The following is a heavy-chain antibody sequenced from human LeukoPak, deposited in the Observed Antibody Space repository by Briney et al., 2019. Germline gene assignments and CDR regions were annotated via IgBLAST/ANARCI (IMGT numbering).Heavy chain of an antibody. CDR1: GGSISSRNW. V-gene: IGHV4-4*02. CDR2: IYHSGST. Sequence: SETLSLTCAVSGGSISSRNWWSWIRQSPGKGLEWIGEIYHSGSTNYNPSLKSRVTISVDKSKNQFSLKLSSVTAADTAVYYCAREPYYGSGSYYNRNPFDYWGQGTLVTVSS. D-gene: IGHD3-10*01. J-gene: IGHJ4*02. CDR3: AREPYYGSGSYYNRNPFDY.